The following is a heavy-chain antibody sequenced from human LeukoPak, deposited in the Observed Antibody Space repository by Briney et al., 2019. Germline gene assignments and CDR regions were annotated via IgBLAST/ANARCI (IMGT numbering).Heavy chain of an antibody. D-gene: IGHD1-26*01. CDR2: ISWNSGSI. Sequence: GGSLRLSCAASGFTFDDYAMNWVRQAPGKGLEWVSGISWNSGSIGYADSVKGRFTISRDNAKNSLYLQMNSLRAEDTALYYCARETEFSGSFFVDYWGQGTPVTVSS. CDR3: ARETEFSGSFFVDY. CDR1: GFTFDDYA. V-gene: IGHV3-9*01. J-gene: IGHJ4*02.